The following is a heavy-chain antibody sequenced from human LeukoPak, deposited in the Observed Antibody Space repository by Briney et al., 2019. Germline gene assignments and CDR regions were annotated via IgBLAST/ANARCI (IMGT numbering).Heavy chain of an antibody. CDR2: IGSSSSHI. D-gene: IGHD3-22*01. V-gene: IGHV3-21*01. CDR1: EFTFSSYS. Sequence: PGGSLRLSCAASEFTFSSYSMNWVRQTPGKGLEWVSSIGSSSSHIYYADSVKGRFTISRDNAKNSLYLQMNSLRAEDTAVYYCARLSSGGTREDTFDIWGQGTMVTVSS. CDR3: ARLSSGGTREDTFDI. J-gene: IGHJ3*02.